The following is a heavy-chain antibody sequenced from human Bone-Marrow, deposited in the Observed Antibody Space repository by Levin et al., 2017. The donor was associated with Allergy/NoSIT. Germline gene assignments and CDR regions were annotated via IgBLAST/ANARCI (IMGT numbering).Heavy chain of an antibody. CDR3: AREHVVATIRGAYFDY. CDR2: INHSGST. Sequence: PGGSLRLSCAVYGGSFSGYYWSWIRQPPGKGLEWIGEINHSGSTNYNPSLKSRVTISVDTSKNQFSLKLSSVTAADTAVYYCAREHVVATIRGAYFDYWGQGTLVTVSS. CDR1: GGSFSGYY. D-gene: IGHD5-12*01. V-gene: IGHV4-34*01. J-gene: IGHJ4*02.